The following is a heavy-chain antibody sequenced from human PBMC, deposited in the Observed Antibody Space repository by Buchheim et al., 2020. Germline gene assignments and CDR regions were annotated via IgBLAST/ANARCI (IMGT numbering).Heavy chain of an antibody. D-gene: IGHD3-9*01. CDR1: GGSISSSSYY. CDR3: SRRSYDILTGFGPFDY. J-gene: IGHJ4*02. Sequence: QLQLQESGPGLVKPSETLSLTCTVSGGSISSSSYYWGWIRQPPGKGLEWIGSIYCSGSTYYNPSLKSRVTISVDTSKNQFSLKLSSVTAADTAVYYCSRRSYDILTGFGPFDYWGQGTL. V-gene: IGHV4-39*01. CDR2: IYCSGST.